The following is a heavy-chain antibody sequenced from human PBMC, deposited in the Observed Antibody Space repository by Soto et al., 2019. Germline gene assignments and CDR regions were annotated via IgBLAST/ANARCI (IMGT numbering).Heavy chain of an antibody. CDR3: AREYYYGLGSQQNWFDP. D-gene: IGHD3-10*01. Sequence: QVQLVESGGGVVQPGRSLRLSCAASGFTFISYGMHWVRQAPGKGLEWVAVIWYDGSNKYYGDSVKGRFTISRDNSKNTLYLQMNSRRAEETAVYYCAREYYYGLGSQQNWFDPWGQGTLVTVSS. CDR1: GFTFISYG. V-gene: IGHV3-33*01. CDR2: IWYDGSNK. J-gene: IGHJ5*02.